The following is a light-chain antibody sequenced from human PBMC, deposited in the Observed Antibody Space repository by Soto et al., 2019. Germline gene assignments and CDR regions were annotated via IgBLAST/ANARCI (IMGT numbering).Light chain of an antibody. CDR1: QSVSSSD. CDR2: GAS. J-gene: IGKJ5*01. CDR3: QQYGSSIT. Sequence: EVVLTQSPGTLSLSPGERATLSCRASQSVSSSDLAWYQQKPGQAPRLLISGASSRATGIPDRFSGSGSGTDFTLTISRLEPEDFAVYYCQQYGSSITFGQGTRLEIK. V-gene: IGKV3-20*01.